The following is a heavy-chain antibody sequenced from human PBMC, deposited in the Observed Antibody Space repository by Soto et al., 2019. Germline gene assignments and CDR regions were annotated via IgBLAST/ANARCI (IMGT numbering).Heavy chain of an antibody. Sequence: ASVKVSCKASGGTFSSYTISWVRQAPGQGLEWMGRIIPILGIANYAQKFQGRVTITADKSTSTAYMELSSLRSEDTAVYYCARGHSSSGPNTLDYWGQGTLVTVSS. D-gene: IGHD6-6*01. V-gene: IGHV1-69*02. CDR1: GGTFSSYT. J-gene: IGHJ4*02. CDR2: IIPILGIA. CDR3: ARGHSSSGPNTLDY.